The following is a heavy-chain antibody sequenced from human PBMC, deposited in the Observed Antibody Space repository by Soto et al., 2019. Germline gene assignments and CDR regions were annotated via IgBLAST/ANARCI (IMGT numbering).Heavy chain of an antibody. CDR1: GGSISSYY. D-gene: IGHD3-3*01. CDR3: ARTKGAIFGVVGWFDP. Sequence: SETLSLTCTVSGGSISSYYWSWIRQPPGKGLEWIGYIYYSGSTNYNPSLKSRVTISVDTSKNQFSLKLSSVTAADTAVYYCARTKGAIFGVVGWFDPWGQGTLVTVSS. V-gene: IGHV4-59*01. J-gene: IGHJ5*02. CDR2: IYYSGST.